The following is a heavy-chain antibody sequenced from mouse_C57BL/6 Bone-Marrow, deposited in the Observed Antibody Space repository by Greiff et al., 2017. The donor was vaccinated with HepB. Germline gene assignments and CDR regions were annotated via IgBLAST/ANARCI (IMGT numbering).Heavy chain of an antibody. J-gene: IGHJ2*01. Sequence: EVQLVESGPVLVKPGASVKMSCKASGYTFTDYYMNWVKQSHGKSLEWIGVINPYNGGTSYNQKFKGKATLTVDKSSSTAYMELNSLTSEDSAVYYCVIYYYGSLDYWGQGTTLTVSS. CDR2: INPYNGGT. CDR1: GYTFTDYY. V-gene: IGHV1-19*01. CDR3: VIYYYGSLDY. D-gene: IGHD1-1*01.